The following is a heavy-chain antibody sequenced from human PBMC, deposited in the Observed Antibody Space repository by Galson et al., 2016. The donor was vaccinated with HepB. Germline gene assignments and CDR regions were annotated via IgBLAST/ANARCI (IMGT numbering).Heavy chain of an antibody. V-gene: IGHV6-1*01. Sequence: CAISGDSVSNNSAGWYWIRQSPSRGLECLGRTFYRSNWQNDYAESVKSRITINPDTSKNEFSLHLSSATPEDTGVYYCARSHLLGRGFGWWGPGTPVTVSS. CDR2: TFYRSNWQN. J-gene: IGHJ4*02. CDR3: ARSHLLGRGFGW. CDR1: GDSVSNNSAG. D-gene: IGHD7-27*01.